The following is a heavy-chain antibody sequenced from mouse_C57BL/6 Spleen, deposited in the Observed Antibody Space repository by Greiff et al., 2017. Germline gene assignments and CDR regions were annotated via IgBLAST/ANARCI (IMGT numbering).Heavy chain of an antibody. V-gene: IGHV1-55*01. CDR1: GYTFTSYW. D-gene: IGHD2-4*01. Sequence: VQLQQPGAELVKPGASVKMSCKASGYTFTSYWITWVKPRPGQGLEWIGDIYPGSGSTNYNEKFKSKATLTVDTSSSTAYMQLSSRTSEDSAVYYCARGGIYYDYGYAMDYWGQGTSGTVSS. CDR2: IYPGSGST. CDR3: ARGGIYYDYGYAMDY. J-gene: IGHJ4*01.